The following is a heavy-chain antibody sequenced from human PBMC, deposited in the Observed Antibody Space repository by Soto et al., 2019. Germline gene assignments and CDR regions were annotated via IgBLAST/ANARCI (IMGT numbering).Heavy chain of an antibody. CDR2: IYPGDSDT. V-gene: IGHV5-51*01. CDR3: ARLPSFGVVTAPFDY. J-gene: IGHJ4*02. D-gene: IGHD3-3*01. CDR1: GYSFTSYW. Sequence: PGESLKISCKGSGYSFTSYWIGWVRQMPGKGLEWMGIIYPGDSDTRYSPSSQGQVTISADKSISTAYLQWSSLKASDTAMYYCARLPSFGVVTAPFDYWGQGTLVTVSS.